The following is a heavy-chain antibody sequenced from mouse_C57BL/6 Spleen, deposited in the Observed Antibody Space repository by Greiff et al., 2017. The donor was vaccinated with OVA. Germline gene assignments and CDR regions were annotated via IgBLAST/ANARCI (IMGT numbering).Heavy chain of an antibody. D-gene: IGHD4-1*01. J-gene: IGHJ1*03. CDR3: AKTRLTGYWYFDV. V-gene: IGHV1-42*01. CDR2: INPSTGGT. CDR1: GYSFTGYY. Sequence: EVKLMESGPELVKPGASVKISCKASGYSFTGYYMNWVKQSPEKSLEWIGEINPSTGGTTYNQKFKAKATLTVDKSSSTAYMQLKSLTSEDSAVYYCAKTRLTGYWYFDVWGTGTTVTVSS.